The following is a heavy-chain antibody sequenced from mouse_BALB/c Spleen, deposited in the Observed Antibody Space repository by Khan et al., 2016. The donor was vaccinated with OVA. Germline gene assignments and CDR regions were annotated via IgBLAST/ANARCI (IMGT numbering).Heavy chain of an antibody. CDR3: ARGYDFFAY. D-gene: IGHD2-14*01. V-gene: IGHV1-26*01. Sequence: VQLKESGPDLVKPVASVKMSCKASGYSFTGYYMNWVKQSHGKSLECIGRVNPNTGNTNYNQKFRGKAILIIDTSSSTAYMVLRSLTSEDSAVYYCARGYDFFAYWGQGTLVTVSA. CDR1: GYSFTGYY. J-gene: IGHJ3*01. CDR2: VNPNTGNT.